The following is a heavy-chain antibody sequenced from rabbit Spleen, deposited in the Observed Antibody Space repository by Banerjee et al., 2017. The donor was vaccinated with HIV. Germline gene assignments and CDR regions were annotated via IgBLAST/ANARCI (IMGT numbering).Heavy chain of an antibody. V-gene: IGHV1S45*01. Sequence: QQQLEESGGGLVKPGGTLTLTCKASGIDFSRHFYMCWVRQAPGKGLECIACIYADRSGSTYYANWAKGRFTISRTSSTTVTLEMTSLTAADTATYFCARDTGTSFSTYGMDLWGQGTLVTV. D-gene: IGHD8-1*01. CDR1: GIDFSRHFY. J-gene: IGHJ6*01. CDR2: IYADRSGST. CDR3: ARDTGTSFSTYGMDL.